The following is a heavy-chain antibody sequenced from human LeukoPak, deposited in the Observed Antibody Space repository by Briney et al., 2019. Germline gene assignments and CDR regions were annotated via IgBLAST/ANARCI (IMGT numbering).Heavy chain of an antibody. D-gene: IGHD5-18*01. V-gene: IGHV4-4*07. CDR2: IYTSGST. Sequence: SETLSLTCTVSGGSISSYYWSWIRQPAGKGLEWIGRIYTSGSTNYNPSLKGRVTMSADTSKNQSSLKLSSVTAADTPVYYCARDVDTAMAWNYWGQGTLVTVSS. CDR3: ARDVDTAMAWNY. CDR1: GGSISSYY. J-gene: IGHJ4*02.